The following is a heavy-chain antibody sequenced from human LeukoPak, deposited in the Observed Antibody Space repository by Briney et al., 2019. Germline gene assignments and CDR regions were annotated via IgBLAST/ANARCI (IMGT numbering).Heavy chain of an antibody. D-gene: IGHD6-13*01. J-gene: IGHJ4*02. CDR1: GGSISSGDFY. Sequence: SETLSLTCTVSGGSISSGDFYWSWIRQPPGKGLEWIGYIYHSGSTYSNPSLKSRVTISVDTSKNQFSLKLSSVTAADTAVYYCARHRIAAAPDYWGQGTLVTVSS. CDR3: ARHRIAAAPDY. V-gene: IGHV4-30-2*01. CDR2: IYHSGST.